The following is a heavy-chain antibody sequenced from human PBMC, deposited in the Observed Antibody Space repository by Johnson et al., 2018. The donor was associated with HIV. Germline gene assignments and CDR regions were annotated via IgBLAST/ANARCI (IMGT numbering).Heavy chain of an antibody. V-gene: IGHV3-15*01. Sequence: VHLVESGGGLVKPGGSLRLSCAASGFTFSNAWMSWVRQAPGKGLEWVGRIKSKTAGGTTDYAAPVKGRFTIPRDDSKNTLYLQMNSLKTEDTAVYYCTTVGSDSSGYYYEDAFDIWGQGTMVTVSS. CDR1: GFTFSNAW. J-gene: IGHJ3*02. CDR3: TTVGSDSSGYYYEDAFDI. D-gene: IGHD3-22*01. CDR2: IKSKTAGGTT.